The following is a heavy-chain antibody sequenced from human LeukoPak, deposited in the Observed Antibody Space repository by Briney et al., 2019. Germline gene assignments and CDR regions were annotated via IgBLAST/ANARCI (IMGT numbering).Heavy chain of an antibody. J-gene: IGHJ3*01. CDR1: GFTFSSYW. CDR2: INSDGSST. Sequence: PGGSLRLSCAASGFTFSSYWMHWVRQAPGKGLVWVSRINSDGSSTGYADSVKGRFSISRDNAKNTLYLQMNSLRAEDTAVYYCARPSLDYGGIDAFDLWGQGTLVTVSS. V-gene: IGHV3-74*01. CDR3: ARPSLDYGGIDAFDL. D-gene: IGHD4-23*01.